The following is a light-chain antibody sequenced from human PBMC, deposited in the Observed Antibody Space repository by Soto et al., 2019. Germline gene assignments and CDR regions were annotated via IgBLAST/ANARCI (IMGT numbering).Light chain of an antibody. CDR1: QSVSSSY. Sequence: EIVLTQSPGTLSLSPGERATLSCRASQSVSSSYVAWYQQKPGEAPRLLIYGAPSRATGIPDRFSGSGSGTDFTLTISRLEPEDFAVYYCQQYDASLYTFGQGTKLEIK. CDR3: QQYDASLYT. CDR2: GAP. V-gene: IGKV3-20*01. J-gene: IGKJ2*01.